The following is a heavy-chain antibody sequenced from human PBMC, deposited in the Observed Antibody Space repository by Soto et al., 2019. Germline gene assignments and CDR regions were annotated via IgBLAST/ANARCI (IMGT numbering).Heavy chain of an antibody. D-gene: IGHD2-15*01. V-gene: IGHV3-30-3*01. CDR1: GFTFSSYA. CDR3: ARGGYCSGGSCYLRRWFDP. CDR2: ISYDGSNK. J-gene: IGHJ5*02. Sequence: QVQLVESGGGVVQPGRSLRLSCAASGFTFSSYAMHWVRQAPGKGLEWVAVISYDGSNKYYADSVKGRFTISRDNSKNTLYLQMNSLRAEDTAVYYCARGGYCSGGSCYLRRWFDPRGQGTLVTVSS.